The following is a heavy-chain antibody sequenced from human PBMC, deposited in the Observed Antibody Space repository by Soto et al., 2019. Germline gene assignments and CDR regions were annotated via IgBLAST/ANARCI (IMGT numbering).Heavy chain of an antibody. CDR3: ARGMWELPIDY. Sequence: QVQLVQSGAEVKKPGASVKVSCKASDYTFTSNGINWVRQAPGQGLEWMGWISPYNDNTQYAQRFQGRVTLTTDTSTNTAYMELRSLRSDDTAVYYCARGMWELPIDYWGQGTLVTVSS. CDR2: ISPYNDNT. J-gene: IGHJ4*02. V-gene: IGHV1-18*01. CDR1: DYTFTSNG. D-gene: IGHD1-26*01.